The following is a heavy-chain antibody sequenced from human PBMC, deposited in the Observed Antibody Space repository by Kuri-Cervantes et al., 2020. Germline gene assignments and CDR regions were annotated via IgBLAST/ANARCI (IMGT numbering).Heavy chain of an antibody. Sequence: GGSLRLSCAASGFTFDDYAMHWVRQAPGKGLEWVSGISWNSGSIGYADSVKGRFTISRDNAKNSLYLQMNSLRAEDTAVYYCARDTDTGYDSHYFDYWGQGTLVTVSS. CDR3: ARDTDTGYDSHYFDY. CDR1: GFTFDDYA. D-gene: IGHD5-12*01. J-gene: IGHJ4*02. CDR2: ISWNSGSI. V-gene: IGHV3-9*01.